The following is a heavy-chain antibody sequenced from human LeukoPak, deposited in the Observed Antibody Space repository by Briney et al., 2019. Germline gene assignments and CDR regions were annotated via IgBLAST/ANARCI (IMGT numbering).Heavy chain of an antibody. CDR3: ARAEPLHFDY. V-gene: IGHV3-74*01. Sequence: PGGSLRLSCAASGFTFSSYWMHWVRHAPGKGLVWVSRINTDGSSTSYADSVKGRFTISRDNAKNTLYLQMNSLRAEDTAVYYCARAEPLHFDYWAREPWSPSPQ. CDR1: GFTFSSYW. J-gene: IGHJ4*02. D-gene: IGHD1-14*01. CDR2: INTDGSST.